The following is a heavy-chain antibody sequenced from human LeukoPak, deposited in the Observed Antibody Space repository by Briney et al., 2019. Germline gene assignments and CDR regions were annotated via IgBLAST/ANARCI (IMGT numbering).Heavy chain of an antibody. CDR2: IYPGDSDT. D-gene: IGHD6-13*01. CDR1: GYSFTGYW. V-gene: IGHV5-51*01. CDR3: ARRGSSWYSAFDI. J-gene: IGHJ3*02. Sequence: GESLKISCKGSGYSFTGYWIGWVRQMPGKGLEWMGIIYPGDSDTRYSPSFQGQVTISADKSISTAYLQWSSLKASDTAMYYCARRGSSWYSAFDIWGQGTMVTVFS.